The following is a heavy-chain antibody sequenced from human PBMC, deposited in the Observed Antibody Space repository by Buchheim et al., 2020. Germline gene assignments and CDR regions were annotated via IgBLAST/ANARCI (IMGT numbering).Heavy chain of an antibody. D-gene: IGHD1-1*01. J-gene: IGHJ4*02. CDR2: ISRGSADI. CDR1: GFSFSGYS. V-gene: IGHV3-21*01. Sequence: EVQLVESGGGLVEPGGSLRLSCAASGFSFSGYSMNWVRQAPGEGLEWVSIISRGSADIHYADSVKGRFTISRDNAKNSLHLQMNSLRLEDTAVYYCARGEVEETRFLDSWGQGTL. CDR3: ARGEVEETRFLDS.